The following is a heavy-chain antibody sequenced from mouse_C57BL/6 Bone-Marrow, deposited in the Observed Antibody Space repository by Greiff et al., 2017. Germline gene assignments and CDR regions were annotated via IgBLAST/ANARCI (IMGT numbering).Heavy chain of an antibody. CDR3: ARNDYDGAWFAY. V-gene: IGHV1-81*01. J-gene: IGHJ3*01. CDR2: IYPRSGNT. D-gene: IGHD2-4*01. CDR1: GYTFTSYG. Sequence: VQLQQSGAELARPGASVKLSCKASGYTFTSYGISWVKQRTGQGLEWIGEIYPRSGNTYYNEKFKGKATLTADKSSSTAYMELRSLTSEDYAVYFCARNDYDGAWFAYWGQGTLVTVSA.